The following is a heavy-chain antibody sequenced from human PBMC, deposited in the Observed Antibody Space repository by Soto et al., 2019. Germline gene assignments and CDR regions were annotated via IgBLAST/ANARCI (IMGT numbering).Heavy chain of an antibody. D-gene: IGHD3-16*02. J-gene: IGHJ3*01. V-gene: IGHV3-15*01. CDR1: GSTFRNLW. Sequence: EVQLVESGGRFVKPGESLRLSCVASGSTFRNLWMAWVRQPPGKGLEWIGRIKSKHDGETTDYSAPVNGRFTISRDDSKDTLFLQMNSLRSDDTAVYYCPPDRPYTWGGVITTWGPGTRVTVSS. CDR3: PPDRPYTWGGVITT. CDR2: IKSKHDGETT.